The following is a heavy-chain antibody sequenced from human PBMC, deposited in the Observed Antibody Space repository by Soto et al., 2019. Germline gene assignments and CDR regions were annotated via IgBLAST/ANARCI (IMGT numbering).Heavy chain of an antibody. CDR2: INPSGGST. Sequence: GASVKVSCKASGYTFTSYYMHWVRQAPGEGLEWMGIINPSGGSTSYAQKFQGRVTMTRDTSTSTVYMELSSLRSEDTAVYYCARDRVYCSSTSCYAPGYWGQATLVTVP. J-gene: IGHJ4*02. CDR1: GYTFTSYY. CDR3: ARDRVYCSSTSCYAPGY. D-gene: IGHD2-2*01. V-gene: IGHV1-46*03.